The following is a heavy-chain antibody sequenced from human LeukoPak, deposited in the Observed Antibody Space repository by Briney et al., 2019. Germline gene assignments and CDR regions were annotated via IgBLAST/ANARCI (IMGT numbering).Heavy chain of an antibody. CDR1: GFTLSSYA. D-gene: IGHD4-17*01. CDR3: ASTVTHYYYYGMDV. Sequence: PGGSLRLSCAASGFTLSSYAMSWIRQAPGKGLEWVSYISSSGSTIYYADSVKGRFTISRDNAKNSLYLQMNSLRAEDTAVYYCASTVTHYYYYGMDVWGQGTTVTVSS. CDR2: ISSSGSTI. J-gene: IGHJ6*02. V-gene: IGHV3-11*01.